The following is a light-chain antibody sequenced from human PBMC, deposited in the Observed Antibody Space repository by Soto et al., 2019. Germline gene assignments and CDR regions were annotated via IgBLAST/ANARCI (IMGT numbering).Light chain of an antibody. J-gene: IGKJ4*01. V-gene: IGKV3-15*01. CDR3: QQYDSWPPLT. CDR1: QSVGSN. CDR2: GAS. Sequence: EIVMTQSPATLSVSPGERATLSCRASQSVGSNLAWYQQKPGQAPRLLIYGASTRATGIPARFSGSGSGTGFTLTISSLQSEDFAVYYCQQYDSWPPLTFGGGTTVEIK.